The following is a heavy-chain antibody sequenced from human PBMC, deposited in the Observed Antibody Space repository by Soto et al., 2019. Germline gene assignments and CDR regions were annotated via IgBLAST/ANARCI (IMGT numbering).Heavy chain of an antibody. J-gene: IGHJ5*02. CDR3: ARRGAEDGSGGNWFDP. D-gene: IGHD3-10*01. V-gene: IGHV5-51*01. Sequence: PGESLKISCKGSGYSFTSYWIGWVRQMPGKGLEWMGIIYPGDSDTRYSPSFQGQVTISADKSISTAYLQWSSLKASDTAMYYCARRGAEDGSGGNWFDPWGQGTLVTVSS. CDR2: IYPGDSDT. CDR1: GYSFTSYW.